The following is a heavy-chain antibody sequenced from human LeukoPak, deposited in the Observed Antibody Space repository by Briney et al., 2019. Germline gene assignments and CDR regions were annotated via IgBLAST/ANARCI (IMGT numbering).Heavy chain of an antibody. CDR1: GYTFTSYD. V-gene: IGHV1-8*01. J-gene: IGHJ5*02. Sequence: ASVKVSCKASGYTFTSYDINWVRQATGQGLEWMGWMNPSSGNTGYAQKFQGRVTMTRNTSISTAYMELSSLRSEDTAVYYCVRDSSGWYGDWFDPWGQGTLVTVSS. D-gene: IGHD6-19*01. CDR2: MNPSSGNT. CDR3: VRDSSGWYGDWFDP.